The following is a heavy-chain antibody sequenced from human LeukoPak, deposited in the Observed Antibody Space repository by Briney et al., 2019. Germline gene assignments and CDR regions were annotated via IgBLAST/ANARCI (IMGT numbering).Heavy chain of an antibody. V-gene: IGHV1-69*04. CDR2: IIPILGIA. CDR1: GGTFSSYA. CDR3: ARGSAAASYFDY. J-gene: IGHJ4*02. D-gene: IGHD6-13*01. Sequence: SVKVSCKASGGTFSSYAISWVRQAPGQGLEWMGRIIPILGIANYAQKFQGRVTITADKSTSTAYMELSSLRSEDTAVYYCARGSAAASYFDYWGQGTLVTVSS.